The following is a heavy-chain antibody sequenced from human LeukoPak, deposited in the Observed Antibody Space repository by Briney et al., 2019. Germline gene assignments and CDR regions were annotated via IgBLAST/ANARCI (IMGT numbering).Heavy chain of an antibody. J-gene: IGHJ3*02. V-gene: IGHV1-2*02. Sequence: ASVKVSCKASGYTFTGYYMHWVRQAPGQGLEWMGWINPNSGGTNYAQKFQGRVTMTRDTSISTAYMELSRLRSDDTAVYYCVRDYDRDDAFDIWGQGTMVTVSS. CDR1: GYTFTGYY. CDR3: VRDYDRDDAFDI. CDR2: INPNSGGT. D-gene: IGHD5-12*01.